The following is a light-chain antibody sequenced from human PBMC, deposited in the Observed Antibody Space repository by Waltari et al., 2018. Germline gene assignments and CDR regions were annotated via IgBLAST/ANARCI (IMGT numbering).Light chain of an antibody. CDR2: YDD. V-gene: IGLV1-36*01. CDR3: AAWDDSLNGWV. Sequence: QSVLTQPPSVSEAPRQRVTISCSGSSSNIGNNAVNWYQQPPGKAPKLLIYYDDLLPSGVSDRFSVSKAGTSASLAISGLQSEDEADYYCAAWDDSLNGWVFGGGTKLTVL. CDR1: SSNIGNNA. J-gene: IGLJ3*02.